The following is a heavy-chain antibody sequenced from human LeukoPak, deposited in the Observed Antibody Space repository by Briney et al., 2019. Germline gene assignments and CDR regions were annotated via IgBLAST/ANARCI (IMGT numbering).Heavy chain of an antibody. Sequence: GGSLRLSCAASGFIFGSYWMSWVRQPPGKGLEWVANINQDGSEKYYVDAVKGRFTISRDNAKNSLYLQMNSLRAEDTAVYYCARGMSTGEYWGQGTLVTVSS. CDR2: INQDGSEK. CDR1: GFIFGSYW. J-gene: IGHJ4*02. V-gene: IGHV3-7*04. CDR3: ARGMSTGEY. D-gene: IGHD3-16*01.